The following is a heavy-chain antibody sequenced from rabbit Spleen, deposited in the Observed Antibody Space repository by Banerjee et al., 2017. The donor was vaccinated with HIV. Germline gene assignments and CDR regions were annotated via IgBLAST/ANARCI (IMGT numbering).Heavy chain of an antibody. D-gene: IGHD4-2*01. V-gene: IGHV1S45*01. CDR2: IYPDNSGNT. CDR1: GFSFSSTYY. J-gene: IGHJ4*01. Sequence: QEQLEESGGDLVKPEGSLALTCTASGFSFSSTYYMCWVRQAPGKGLEWIACIYPDNSGNTYYASWAKGRFTISKTSSTTVTLQMTSLTAADTATYFCARSIGSTNALYLWGQGTLVTVS. CDR3: ARSIGSTNALYL.